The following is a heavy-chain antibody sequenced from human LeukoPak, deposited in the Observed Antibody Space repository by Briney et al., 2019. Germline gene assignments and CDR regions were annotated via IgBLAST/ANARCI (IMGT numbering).Heavy chain of an antibody. CDR3: ARVGDYALKD. D-gene: IGHD3-16*01. CDR1: GGSISGYY. V-gene: IGHV4-59*12. CDR2: IYYSGTT. Sequence: SETLSLTCTVSGGSISGYYWSWIRQPPGKGLEWIGYIYYSGTTNYNPSLKSRVTILVDTSKNQFSLKLSSVTAADTAVYYCARVGDYALKDWGQGTLVTVSS. J-gene: IGHJ4*02.